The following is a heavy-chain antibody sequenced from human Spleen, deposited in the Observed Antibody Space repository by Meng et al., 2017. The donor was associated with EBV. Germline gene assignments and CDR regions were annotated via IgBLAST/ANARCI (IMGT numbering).Heavy chain of an antibody. CDR1: GGSIRSGNW. CDR3: ARTIYGDYPRIDP. J-gene: IGHJ5*02. Sequence: QVHVQEAGPGLVKPSGTSILTAVVSGGSIRSGNWWSWVRQPPGKGLEWIGEIFHTETTNYNPSLKGRVTVSLDKSRNQFFLKLSSVTAADTAVYYCARTIYGDYPRIDPWGQGTLVTVS. CDR2: IFHTETT. V-gene: IGHV4-4*02. D-gene: IGHD4-17*01.